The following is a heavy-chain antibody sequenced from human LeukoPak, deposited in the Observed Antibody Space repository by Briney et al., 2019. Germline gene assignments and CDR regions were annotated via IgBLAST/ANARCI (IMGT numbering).Heavy chain of an antibody. CDR1: GSIFTSYW. D-gene: IGHD6-13*01. V-gene: IGHV5-51*01. J-gene: IGHJ4*02. CDR2: IYPGDSDT. CDR3: ARQYSSSWSNFDY. Sequence: GESLQISCEGSGSIFTSYWIGWVRPLPGKGLEWMGIIYPGDSDTRYSPSFQGQVTISADKSISTAYLQWSSLKASDTAMYYCARQYSSSWSNFDYWGQGTLVTVSS.